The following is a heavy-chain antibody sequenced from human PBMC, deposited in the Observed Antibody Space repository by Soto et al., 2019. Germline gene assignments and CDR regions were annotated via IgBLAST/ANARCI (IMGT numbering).Heavy chain of an antibody. CDR3: AGVRRAAPRGGGRFDP. Sequence: ASVKVSCKASGYTFTSYDINWVRQATGQGLEWMGWMNPNSGNTGYAQKFQGRVTMTRNTSISTAYMELSSLRSEDTSVYYCAGVRRAAPRGGGRFDPWGQGTLVTVSS. J-gene: IGHJ5*02. CDR1: GYTFTSYD. D-gene: IGHD3-16*01. CDR2: MNPNSGNT. V-gene: IGHV1-8*01.